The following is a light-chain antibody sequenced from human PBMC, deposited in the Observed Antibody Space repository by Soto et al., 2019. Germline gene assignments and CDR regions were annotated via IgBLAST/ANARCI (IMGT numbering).Light chain of an antibody. J-gene: IGKJ1*01. Sequence: DIQVTQSPSSLSASVGDRVTITCRATQDISNYLAWYQQKPGKVPNLLIYAASTLQSGVPSRFRGSGSGTYITLTIRRLQAEGVANYYCQKYNSAPPWTFGQGTKVEI. CDR3: QKYNSAPPWT. CDR1: QDISNY. CDR2: AAS. V-gene: IGKV1-27*01.